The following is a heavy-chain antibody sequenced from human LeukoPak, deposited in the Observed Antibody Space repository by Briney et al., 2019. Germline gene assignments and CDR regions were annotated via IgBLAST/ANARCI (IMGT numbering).Heavy chain of an antibody. Sequence: RGSLRLSCAASGFTFSSYALSWVRQAPGKGLEWVSAISGSGVYTYYADSVKGRFIISRDNSKDTLYLQMNSLRAEDTAVYYCAKDVNYHWFDPWGQGTLVTVSS. J-gene: IGHJ5*02. D-gene: IGHD5-24*01. CDR3: AKDVNYHWFDP. CDR1: GFTFSSYA. V-gene: IGHV3-23*01. CDR2: ISGSGVYT.